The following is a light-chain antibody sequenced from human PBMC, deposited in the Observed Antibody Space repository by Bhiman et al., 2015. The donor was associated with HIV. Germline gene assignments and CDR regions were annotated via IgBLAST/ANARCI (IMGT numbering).Light chain of an antibody. CDR2: DVS. J-gene: IGLJ1*01. Sequence: QSALTQPASVSGSPGQSITISCTGTSSDIGGYNYVSWYQQHPGKAPKLLIYDVSERPSGVSNRFSGSKSDNTASLTISRLQAEDEADYYCSSYAGSTKGYVFGTGTKVTVL. CDR1: SSDIGGYNY. V-gene: IGLV2-14*03. CDR3: SSYAGSTKGYV.